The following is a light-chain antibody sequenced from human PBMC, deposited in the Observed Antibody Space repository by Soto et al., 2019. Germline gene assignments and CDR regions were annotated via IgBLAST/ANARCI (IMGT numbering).Light chain of an antibody. CDR1: QGISSW. CDR3: QQANSFPLT. Sequence: DIQMTQSPSSVSASVGDRVSITCRASQGISSWLAWYQQKPGRAPKLLIYTGSSLQSGVPSRFRGTGSGTDCTLTISSLQPEDVATYCCQQANSFPLTFGWGNKVEIK. J-gene: IGKJ4*01. V-gene: IGKV1-12*01. CDR2: TGS.